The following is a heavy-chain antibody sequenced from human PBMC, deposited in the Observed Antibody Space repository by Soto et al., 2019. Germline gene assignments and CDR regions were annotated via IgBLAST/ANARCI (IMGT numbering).Heavy chain of an antibody. CDR2: ISVNRGST. V-gene: IGHV1-18*01. J-gene: IGHJ4*02. CDR1: GYTFTNYG. Sequence: ASVKVSCKAYGYTFTNYGISWVRQAPGQGLEWMAWISVNRGSTVYAHKFEGRVAMTTDTSTSTAYMELRSLRSDDTAVYYCARDPDGDYDFDYWGQGTLVTVSS. D-gene: IGHD4-17*01. CDR3: ARDPDGDYDFDY.